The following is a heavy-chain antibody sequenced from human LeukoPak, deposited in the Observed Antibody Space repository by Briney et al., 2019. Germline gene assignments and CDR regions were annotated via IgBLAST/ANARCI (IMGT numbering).Heavy chain of an antibody. CDR3: AKGGVAVSGTPNQGYFDY. D-gene: IGHD6-19*01. Sequence: PGTSPRLSCVASGFTFNGFAMHWVRLTPGKGLEWVSGISWNSGLIAYADSVKGRFTISRDNAKNSLYLQMNSLRAEDTALYYCAKGGVAVSGTPNQGYFDYWGQGTLVTVSS. J-gene: IGHJ4*02. V-gene: IGHV3-9*01. CDR2: ISWNSGLI. CDR1: GFTFNGFA.